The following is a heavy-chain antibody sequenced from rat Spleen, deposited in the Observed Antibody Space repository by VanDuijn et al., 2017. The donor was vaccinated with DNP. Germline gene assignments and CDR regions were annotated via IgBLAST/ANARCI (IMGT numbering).Heavy chain of an antibody. CDR2: INEDATIS. D-gene: IGHD1-3*01. Sequence: EVQLVESGGGLVQPGRSLKLSCAASGFNFNDYWMGWVRQAPGKGLEWIGEINEDATISNYSPSLNYKISFSRDNVQNTLYLQMSELGSEDTGFYYCARHGRVTTVATYWYFDFWGPGTMVTVSS. CDR1: GFNFNDYW. CDR3: ARHGRVTTVATYWYFDF. J-gene: IGHJ1*01. V-gene: IGHV4-2*01.